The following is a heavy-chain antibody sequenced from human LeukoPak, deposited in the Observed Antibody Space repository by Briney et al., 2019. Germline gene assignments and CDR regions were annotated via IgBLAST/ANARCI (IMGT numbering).Heavy chain of an antibody. CDR3: ARGGPGTVPDY. D-gene: IGHD1-1*01. V-gene: IGHV1-46*01. CDR1: GYTFTGYF. J-gene: IGHJ4*02. Sequence: ASVKVSCKASGYTFTGYFVHWVRQAPGQGLEWMGIINPSGGSTSYAQKFQGRVTMTRDTSTSTVYMELSSLRSEDTAVYYCARGGPGTVPDYWGRETLVTVSS. CDR2: INPSGGST.